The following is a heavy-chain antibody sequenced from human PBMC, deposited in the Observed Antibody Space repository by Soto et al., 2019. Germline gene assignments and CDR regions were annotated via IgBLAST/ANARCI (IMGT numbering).Heavy chain of an antibody. J-gene: IGHJ4*02. CDR3: ARDWVVPAAMPTDY. V-gene: IGHV1-3*01. CDR2: IDAGNGNT. D-gene: IGHD2-2*01. Sequence: ASVKVSCKASGYSFTTYAMHWVRQAPGQRLEWMGWIDAGNGNTKYSQKFQGRVTITRNTSASTAYMELSSLRSEDTAVYYCARDWVVPAAMPTDYWGQGTLVTVSS. CDR1: GYSFTTYA.